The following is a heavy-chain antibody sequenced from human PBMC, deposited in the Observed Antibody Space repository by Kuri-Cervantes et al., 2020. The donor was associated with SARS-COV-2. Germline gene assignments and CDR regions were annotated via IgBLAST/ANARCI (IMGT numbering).Heavy chain of an antibody. Sequence: SVKVSCKASGGTFSSYAISWVRQAPGQGLEWMGGIIPIFGTANYAQKFQGRVTITTDESTSTAYMELSSLRSEDTAVYYCAKGALKDYGNRFDPWGQGTLVTVSS. CDR1: GGTFSSYA. D-gene: IGHD4-17*01. V-gene: IGHV1-69*05. CDR3: AKGALKDYGNRFDP. CDR2: IIPIFGTA. J-gene: IGHJ5*02.